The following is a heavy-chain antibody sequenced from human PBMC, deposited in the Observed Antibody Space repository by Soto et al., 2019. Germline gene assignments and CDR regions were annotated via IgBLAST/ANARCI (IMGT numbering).Heavy chain of an antibody. CDR3: ASHDYSNYPTKIYYYYYMDV. CDR1: GFTFSDYY. CDR2: ISSSGSTI. J-gene: IGHJ6*03. D-gene: IGHD4-4*01. V-gene: IGHV3-11*01. Sequence: GGSLRLSCAASGFTFSDYYMSWIRQAPGKGLEWVSYISSSGSTIYYADSVKGRFTISRDNAKNSLYLQMNSLRAEDTAVYYCASHDYSNYPTKIYYYYYMDVWGKGTTVTVSS.